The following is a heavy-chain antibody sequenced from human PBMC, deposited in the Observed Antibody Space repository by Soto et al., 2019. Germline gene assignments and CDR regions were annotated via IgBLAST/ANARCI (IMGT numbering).Heavy chain of an antibody. J-gene: IGHJ6*02. CDR1: GFTFSSYS. D-gene: IGHD5-12*01. Sequence: EVQLVESGGGLVQPGGSLRLSCAASGFTFSSYSMNWVRQAPGKGLEWVSYISSSSSTIYYADSVKGRFTISRDNAKNSLYLQMNSLRDEDTAAYYCARGDSGYDLGYYYYGMDVWGQGTTVTVSS. CDR2: ISSSSSTI. CDR3: ARGDSGYDLGYYYYGMDV. V-gene: IGHV3-48*02.